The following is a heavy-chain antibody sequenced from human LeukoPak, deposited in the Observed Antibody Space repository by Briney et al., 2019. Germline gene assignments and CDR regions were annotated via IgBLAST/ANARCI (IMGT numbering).Heavy chain of an antibody. J-gene: IGHJ5*02. CDR1: GFTFSSYG. CDR3: ARDLAPTGIAAAGTNWFDP. V-gene: IGHV3-21*01. CDR2: ISSSSSYM. Sequence: GGSLRLSCAASGFTFSSYGINWVRQAPGKGLEWVSSISSSSSYMYYADSVKGRFTISRDNAKNSLYLQMNSLRAEDTAVYYCARDLAPTGIAAAGTNWFDPWGQGTLVTVSS. D-gene: IGHD6-13*01.